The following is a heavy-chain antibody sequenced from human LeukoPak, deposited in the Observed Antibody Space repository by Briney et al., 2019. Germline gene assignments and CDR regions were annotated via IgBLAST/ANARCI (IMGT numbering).Heavy chain of an antibody. CDR3: AREGGAVAGDEYFQP. D-gene: IGHD6-19*01. CDR2: MNPNSGVT. Sequence: ASVKVSCKASGYTFTDYYIHWVRQAPGQGLEWMGWMNPNSGVTKYAQRFQGRVTMTRDTSISTAYMEMSRLRYDDTAVYFCAREGGAVAGDEYFQPWGQGTLVTVSS. CDR1: GYTFTDYY. J-gene: IGHJ1*01. V-gene: IGHV1-2*02.